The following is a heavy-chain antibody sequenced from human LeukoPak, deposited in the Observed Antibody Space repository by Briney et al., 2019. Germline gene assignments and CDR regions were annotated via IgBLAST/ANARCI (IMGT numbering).Heavy chain of an antibody. D-gene: IGHD3-22*01. J-gene: IGHJ3*02. CDR3: ARDFYDTSTYYCVDAFDI. V-gene: IGHV4-30-4*02. Sequence: SETLSLTCTVSAGSISSCDYYWGWIRQPPGKGLEWIGYIYYSGSTYYNPSLKSRVTISLDTSKNQFSLTLSSVTAADTAVYYCARDFYDTSTYYCVDAFDIWGQGTMVTVSS. CDR2: IYYSGST. CDR1: AGSISSCDYY.